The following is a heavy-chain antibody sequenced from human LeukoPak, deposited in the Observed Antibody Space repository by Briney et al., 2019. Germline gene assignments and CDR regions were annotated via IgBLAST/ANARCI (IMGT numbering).Heavy chain of an antibody. D-gene: IGHD3-16*02. J-gene: IGHJ3*02. Sequence: GASVKVSCKASGYTFTSYGISWVRQAPGQGLEWMGWISAYNGNTNYAQKLQGRVTMTTDTSTSTAYMELRSLRSVDTAVYYCTREGVYSPDPSSYHRLPFDIWGKGTVVIVSS. CDR3: TREGVYSPDPSSYHRLPFDI. V-gene: IGHV1-18*01. CDR2: ISAYNGNT. CDR1: GYTFTSYG.